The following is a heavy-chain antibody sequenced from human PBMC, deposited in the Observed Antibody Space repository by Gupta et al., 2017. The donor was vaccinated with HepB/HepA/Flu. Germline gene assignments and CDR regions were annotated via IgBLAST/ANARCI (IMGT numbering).Heavy chain of an antibody. D-gene: IGHD2-15*01. V-gene: IGHV3-53*01. CDR2: IYSGGST. J-gene: IGHJ4*02. CDR3: ARELELSGGPPGY. Sequence: EVQLVESGGGLIQPGGSLRLSCAASWFTVSSNYMSWVRQAPGKGLEWVSVIYSGGSTYYADSVKGRFTISRDNSKNTLYLQMNSLRAEDTAVYYCARELELSGGPPGYWGQGTLVTVSS. CDR1: WFTVSSNY.